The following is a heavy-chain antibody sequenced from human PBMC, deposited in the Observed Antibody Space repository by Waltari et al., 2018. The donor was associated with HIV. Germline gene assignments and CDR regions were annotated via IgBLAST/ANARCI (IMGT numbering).Heavy chain of an antibody. Sequence: AASGFTFSTFTMNWVRQAPGTGLEWVSSISSSSDHIYYADSVKGRFTISRDNAKSSLYLQMNSLRAEDTAVYYCARGRNDHVGGVGLRAWFDPWGQGTLVTVSS. CDR3: ARGRNDHVGGVGLRAWFDP. CDR2: ISSSSDHI. D-gene: IGHD3-16*01. CDR1: GFTFSTFT. J-gene: IGHJ5*02. V-gene: IGHV3-21*01.